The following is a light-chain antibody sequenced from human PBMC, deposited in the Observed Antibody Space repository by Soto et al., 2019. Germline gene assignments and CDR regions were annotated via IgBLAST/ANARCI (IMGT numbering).Light chain of an antibody. Sequence: DIQMTQSPSSLSASVGDRVTITCRAGQSISTYLNWYQQKPGRAPKLLIFAASHLQSEVPSRFSGSGSGTDFTLTISSLQPGDSATYFCQQSYSIPPEYTFGQGTKLEIK. CDR2: AAS. CDR3: QQSYSIPPEYT. J-gene: IGKJ2*01. V-gene: IGKV1-39*01. CDR1: QSISTY.